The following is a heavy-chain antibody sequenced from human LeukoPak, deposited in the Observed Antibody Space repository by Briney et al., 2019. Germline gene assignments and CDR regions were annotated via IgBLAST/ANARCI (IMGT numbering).Heavy chain of an antibody. CDR1: GFTFSHYG. J-gene: IGHJ4*02. CDR3: ARDLEGSGSFYRPSYDY. V-gene: IGHV3-23*01. D-gene: IGHD3-10*01. CDR2: ISGSGYST. Sequence: GGTLRLSCAASGFTFSHYGMSWVRQAPGKGLEWVSAISGSGYSTYYADSVKGRFTISRDNSKNTLYLQMNSLRAEDTAVCYCARDLEGSGSFYRPSYDYWGQGTLVTVSS.